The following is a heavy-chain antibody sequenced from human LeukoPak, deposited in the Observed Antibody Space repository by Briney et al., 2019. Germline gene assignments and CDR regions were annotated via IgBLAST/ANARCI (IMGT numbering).Heavy chain of an antibody. CDR1: GFTFSSYS. J-gene: IGHJ5*02. D-gene: IGHD5-12*01. CDR3: AGGYSGYDYWFDP. V-gene: IGHV3-48*01. CDR2: ISSSSTTI. Sequence: GGSLRLSCAASGFTFSSYSMNWVRQAPGKGLEWVSYISSSSTTIYYADSVKGRFTISRDNAKNSLYLQMNSLRAEDTAVYYCAGGYSGYDYWFDPWGQGTLVTVSS.